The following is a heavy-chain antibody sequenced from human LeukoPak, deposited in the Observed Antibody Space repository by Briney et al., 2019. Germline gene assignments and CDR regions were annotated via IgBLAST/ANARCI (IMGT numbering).Heavy chain of an antibody. CDR1: GYSFTSYG. CDR2: IGEYNGNT. Sequence: GESLKISCKGSGYSFTSYGISWVRQAPGQGLEWLGWIGEYNGNTNYAQNLQGRVTMTTETSTSTAYMGLRSLRSDDTAVYYCARPLYYDSTGYHQYYFDHWGQGTLVTVSS. J-gene: IGHJ4*02. CDR3: ARPLYYDSTGYHQYYFDH. D-gene: IGHD3-22*01. V-gene: IGHV1-18*01.